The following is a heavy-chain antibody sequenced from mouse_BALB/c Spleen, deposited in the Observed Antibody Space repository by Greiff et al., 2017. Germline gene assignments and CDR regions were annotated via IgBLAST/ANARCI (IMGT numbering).Heavy chain of an antibody. J-gene: IGHJ3*01. D-gene: IGHD6-1*01. Sequence: EVQGVESGPGLVKPSQSLSLTCTVTGYSITSDYAWNWIRQFPGNKLEWMGYISYSGSTSYNPSLKSRISITRDTSKNQFFLQLNSVTTEDTATYYCLAGFAYWGQGTLVTVSA. CDR2: ISYSGST. V-gene: IGHV3-2*02. CDR1: GYSITSDYA. CDR3: LAGFAY.